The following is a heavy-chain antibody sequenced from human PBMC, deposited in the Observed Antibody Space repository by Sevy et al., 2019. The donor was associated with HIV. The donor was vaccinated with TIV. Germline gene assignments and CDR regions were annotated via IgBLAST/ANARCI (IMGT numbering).Heavy chain of an antibody. CDR3: ANRRSKGITITEVDY. CDR2: IYWDDET. Sequence: SGPTLVKPTQTLTLTCSFSGFSFTTSGVGLGWIRQPPGKSLEWLAMIYWDDETRYNPSLMSRLTITKGTSGDQVVLTMADMDPVDTGTYYCANRRSKGITITEVDYWGQGILVTVSS. CDR1: GFSFTTSGVG. J-gene: IGHJ4*02. V-gene: IGHV2-5*02. D-gene: IGHD3-9*01.